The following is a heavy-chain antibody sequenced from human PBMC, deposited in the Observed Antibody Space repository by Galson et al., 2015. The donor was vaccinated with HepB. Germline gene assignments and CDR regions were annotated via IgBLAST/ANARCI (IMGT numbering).Heavy chain of an antibody. Sequence: SVKVSCKASGYTFTSYGISWVRQAPGQGLEWMGWISAYNGNTNYAQKLQGRVTMTTDTSTSTAYMELRSLRSDDTAVYYCARETLRYCSGGSCDYGMDVWGQGTTVTVSS. D-gene: IGHD2-15*01. V-gene: IGHV1-18*01. CDR1: GYTFTSYG. J-gene: IGHJ6*02. CDR2: ISAYNGNT. CDR3: ARETLRYCSGGSCDYGMDV.